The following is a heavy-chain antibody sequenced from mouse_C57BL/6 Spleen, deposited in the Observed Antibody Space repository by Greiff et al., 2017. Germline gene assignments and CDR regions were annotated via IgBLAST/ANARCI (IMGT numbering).Heavy chain of an antibody. CDR2: IDPSDSYT. D-gene: IGHD4-1*01. J-gene: IGHJ1*03. V-gene: IGHV1-69*01. CDR3: ARRSIANGSFDV. CDR1: GYTFTSSW. Sequence: HLQPPVAELVMPGASVTLSCTASGYTFTSSWMHWVKQRPGQGLEWIGEIDPSDSYTNYHQSFKGKSTLTVDNSSSTAYMQLSSLTSEDSAVYYCARRSIANGSFDVWGTGTTVTVSS.